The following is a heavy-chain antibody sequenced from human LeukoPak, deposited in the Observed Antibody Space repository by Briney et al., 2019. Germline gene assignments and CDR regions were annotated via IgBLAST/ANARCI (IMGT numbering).Heavy chain of an antibody. D-gene: IGHD5-18*01. CDR1: GGSISCGNYY. CDR3: AGDSYNYGSGSLDY. Sequence: SQTLSLTCTVSGGSISCGNYYWSWIRQPAGKGLEWIGRIWTDGGTNYNPSLKSRVTISLDTSKNQFSLRLSSVTAADTAMYYCAGDSYNYGSGSLDYWGRGTLVTVSS. CDR2: IWTDGGT. V-gene: IGHV4-61*02. J-gene: IGHJ4*02.